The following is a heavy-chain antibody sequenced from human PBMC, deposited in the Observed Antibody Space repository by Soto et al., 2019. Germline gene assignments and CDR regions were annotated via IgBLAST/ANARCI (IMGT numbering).Heavy chain of an antibody. CDR1: GGSISSSSYY. V-gene: IGHV4-39*07. CDR2: IYYSGST. J-gene: IGHJ4*02. Sequence: SETLSLTCTVSGGSISSSSYYWGWIRQPPGKGLEWIGSIYYSGSTYYNPSLKSRVTISVDTSKNQFSLKLSSVTAADTAVYYCARGSYYYDSSGYYLDYWGQGTLVTVS. D-gene: IGHD3-22*01. CDR3: ARGSYYYDSSGYYLDY.